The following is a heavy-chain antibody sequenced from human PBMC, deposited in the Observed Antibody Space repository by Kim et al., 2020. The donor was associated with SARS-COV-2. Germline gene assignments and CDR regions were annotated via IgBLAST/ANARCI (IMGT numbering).Heavy chain of an antibody. Sequence: GGSLRLSCAASGFTFSSYGMHWVRQAPGKGLEWVAVIWYDGSNKYYADSVKGRFTISRDNSKNTLYLQMNSLRAEDTAVYYCARDDYDYVWGSYRLNYYYSSGMDVWGQGTTVTVSS. CDR2: IWYDGSNK. V-gene: IGHV3-33*01. CDR1: GFTFSSYG. CDR3: ARDDYDYVWGSYRLNYYYSSGMDV. D-gene: IGHD3-16*02. J-gene: IGHJ6*02.